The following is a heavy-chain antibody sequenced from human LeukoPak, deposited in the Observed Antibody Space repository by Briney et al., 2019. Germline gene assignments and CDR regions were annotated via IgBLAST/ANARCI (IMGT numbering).Heavy chain of an antibody. Sequence: GVFLRLCCTATGFSFSSDEMNWVRQSPGKGLEWVSGISGSGGTTYYADSVKGRFTISRDNSKNSLSLQVSSLRAEDTAVYYCAKTNCYYSDWGQGTLVTVSS. CDR3: AKTNCYYSD. CDR2: ISGSGGTT. CDR1: GFSFSSDE. D-gene: IGHD3-22*01. J-gene: IGHJ4*02. V-gene: IGHV3-23*01.